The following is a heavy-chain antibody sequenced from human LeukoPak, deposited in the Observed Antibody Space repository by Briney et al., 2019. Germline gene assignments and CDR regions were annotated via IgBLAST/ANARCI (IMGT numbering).Heavy chain of an antibody. CDR3: ARDWGLIYYYGSGSYYNEHYFDY. CDR1: GFTFSSYG. CDR2: IWYDGSNK. D-gene: IGHD3-10*01. J-gene: IGHJ4*02. V-gene: IGHV3-33*08. Sequence: PGGSLRLSCAASGFTFSSYGMHWVRQAPGKGLEWVAVIWYDGSNKYYADSVKGRFTISRDNSKNTLYLQMNSLRAEDTAVYYCARDWGLIYYYGSGSYYNEHYFDYWGQGTLVTVSS.